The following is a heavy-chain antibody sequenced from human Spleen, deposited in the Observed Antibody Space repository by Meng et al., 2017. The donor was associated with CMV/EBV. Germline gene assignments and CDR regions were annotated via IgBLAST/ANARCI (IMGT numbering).Heavy chain of an antibody. D-gene: IGHD6-13*01. V-gene: IGHV3-30*04. CDR3: ARAPIAAAGMMGDAFDI. CDR2: ISYDGSNK. J-gene: IGHJ3*02. Sequence: GGSLRLSCAASGFTFSSYAMHWVRQAPGKGLEWVAVISYDGSNKYYADSVKGRFTISRDNSKNTLYLQMNSLRAEDTAVYYCARAPIAAAGMMGDAFDIWGQGTVVTVSS. CDR1: GFTFSSYA.